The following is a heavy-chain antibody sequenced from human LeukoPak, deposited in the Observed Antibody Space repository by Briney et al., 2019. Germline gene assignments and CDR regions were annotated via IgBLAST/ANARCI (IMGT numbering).Heavy chain of an antibody. V-gene: IGHV3-30-3*01. D-gene: IGHD2-2*01. J-gene: IGHJ4*02. CDR3: AREDQQLPDY. CDR1: GFTFNSYA. Sequence: GGSLRLFCTASGFTFNSYAMHWVRQSPGKGLGWVAVISKDGSNKYCVDSVKGRFTISRDNTMNTVYLQMSSLRPDDTAVYYCAREDQQLPDYWGQGTLVTVSS. CDR2: ISKDGSNK.